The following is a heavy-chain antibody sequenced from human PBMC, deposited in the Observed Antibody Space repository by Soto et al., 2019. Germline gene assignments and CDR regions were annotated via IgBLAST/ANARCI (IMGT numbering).Heavy chain of an antibody. CDR3: ARPKRGSSSWYRGFDY. V-gene: IGHV4-34*01. J-gene: IGHJ4*02. Sequence: PSETLSLTCAVYGGSFSGYYWSWIRQPPGKGLEWIGEINHSGSTNYNPSLKSRVTISVDTSKNQFSLKLSSVTAADTAVYYCARPKRGSSSWYRGFDYWGQGTLVTVSS. D-gene: IGHD6-13*01. CDR2: INHSGST. CDR1: GGSFSGYY.